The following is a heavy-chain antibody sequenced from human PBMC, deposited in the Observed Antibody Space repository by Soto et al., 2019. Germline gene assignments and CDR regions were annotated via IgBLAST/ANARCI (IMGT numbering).Heavy chain of an antibody. CDR2: IRSTPYGGTT. V-gene: IGHV3-49*03. CDR1: GFAFRDYA. D-gene: IGHD3-22*01. J-gene: IGHJ4*02. Sequence: GGSLRLSCTASGFAFRDYAMSWLRQAPGKGLEWVGFIRSTPYGGTTDYAASVKGRFTISRDDSKSIAYLQMNSLKTEDTAEYYCTRGRYYPPYYFDYWGQGTLVTVSS. CDR3: TRGRYYPPYYFDY.